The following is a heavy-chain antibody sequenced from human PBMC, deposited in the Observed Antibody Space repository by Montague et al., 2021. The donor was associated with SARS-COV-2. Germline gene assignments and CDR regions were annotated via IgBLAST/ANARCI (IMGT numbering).Heavy chain of an antibody. CDR3: ARVAGGYYHDSSAYFDY. CDR1: GGSFSGYY. D-gene: IGHD3-22*01. CDR2: INQSGST. V-gene: IGHV4-34*01. Sequence: SETLSLTCAVYGGSFSGYYWSWIRQPPGKGLEWMGEINQSGSTNYNPSLKSRVTLSVDTSKKQFSLNLSSLTAADTAVYYCARVAGGYYHDSSAYFDYWGQGSLVTVSS. J-gene: IGHJ4*02.